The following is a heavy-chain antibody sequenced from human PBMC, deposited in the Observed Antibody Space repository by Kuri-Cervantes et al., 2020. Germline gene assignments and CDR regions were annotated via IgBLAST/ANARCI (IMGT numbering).Heavy chain of an antibody. D-gene: IGHD3-3*01. CDR2: IIPIFGTA. J-gene: IGHJ3*02. V-gene: IGHV1-69*05. CDR3: TTEKYDYWSGCYQGYDAFDI. Sequence: SVKVSCKASGCTFSNYSISWVRQAPGQGLEWMGGIIPIFGTANYAQKFQGRVTITTDESTSTAYMELSSLRSEDTAVYYCTTEKYDYWSGCYQGYDAFDIWGQGTMVTVSS. CDR1: GCTFSNYS.